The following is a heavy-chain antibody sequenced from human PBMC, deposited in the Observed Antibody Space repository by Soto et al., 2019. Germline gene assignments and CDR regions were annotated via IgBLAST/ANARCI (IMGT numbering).Heavy chain of an antibody. CDR2: IYYSGST. CDR3: ARHRHSGFGELLYYFDY. J-gene: IGHJ4*02. V-gene: IGHV4-39*01. D-gene: IGHD3-10*01. CDR1: GGSISSSSYY. Sequence: SETLSLTCTVSGGSISSSSYYWGWIRQPPGKGLEWIGSIYYSGSTYYNPSLKSRVTISVDTSKNQFSLKRSSVTAADTAVYYCARHRHSGFGELLYYFDYWGQGTLVTVSS.